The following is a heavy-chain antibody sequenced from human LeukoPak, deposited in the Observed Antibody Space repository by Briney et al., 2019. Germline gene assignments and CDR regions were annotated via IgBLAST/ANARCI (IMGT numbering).Heavy chain of an antibody. J-gene: IGHJ3*02. V-gene: IGHV3-23*01. CDR1: GFTYSIYA. D-gene: IGHD3-22*01. CDR2: ISGSSSTT. Sequence: GGSLRLSCAASGFTYSIYALSWVRQAPGKGLEWVSVISGSSSTTYYADSVKGRFTISRDNSKNTLYLQMSSLRAEDTAVYYCAKDDSSGYYTDAFDIWGQGTMVTVSS. CDR3: AKDDSSGYYTDAFDI.